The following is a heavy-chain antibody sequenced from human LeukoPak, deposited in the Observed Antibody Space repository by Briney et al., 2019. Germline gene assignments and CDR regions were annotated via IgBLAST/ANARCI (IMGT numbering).Heavy chain of an antibody. Sequence: SETLSLTCTVSGGSISSYYWSWIRQPPGKGLEWIGYIYYSGSTNYNPSLKSRVTISVDTSKNQFSLKLSSVTAADTAVYYCARCFSSGRYPDYWGQGTLVTVSS. CDR3: ARCFSSGRYPDY. D-gene: IGHD6-19*01. CDR1: GGSISSYY. V-gene: IGHV4-59*01. J-gene: IGHJ4*02. CDR2: IYYSGST.